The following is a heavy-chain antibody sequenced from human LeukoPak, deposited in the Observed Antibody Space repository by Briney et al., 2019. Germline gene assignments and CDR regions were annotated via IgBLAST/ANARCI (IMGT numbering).Heavy chain of an antibody. Sequence: GGSLKLSCAASGFTFSGSAMHWVRQASGKGLEWVGRIRTKANSYATAYAASVKGRFTISRDDSRNTAYLQMNSLKTEDTAVYYCTRPLWGSPRIAVAGTDYGIDYWGQGTLVTVSS. CDR2: IRTKANSYAT. J-gene: IGHJ4*02. CDR1: GFTFSGSA. D-gene: IGHD6-19*01. CDR3: TRPLWGSPRIAVAGTDYGIDY. V-gene: IGHV3-73*01.